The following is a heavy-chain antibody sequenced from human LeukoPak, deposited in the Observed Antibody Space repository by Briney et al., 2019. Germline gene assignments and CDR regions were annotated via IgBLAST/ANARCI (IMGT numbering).Heavy chain of an antibody. CDR1: GFTFLTYA. CDR2: ISGGAAGT. D-gene: IGHD2-21*02. Sequence: GGSLRLSCAAPGFTFLTYAMAWVRQAPGKGLEWVSSISGGAAGTYYAPSVKGRFTVSRDNDKNALYLQMDDVTAADTALYYCARVRGVGTHIWLLPWNLWGQGTLVSVSS. V-gene: IGHV3-23*01. CDR3: ARVRGVGTHIWLLPWNL. J-gene: IGHJ5*02.